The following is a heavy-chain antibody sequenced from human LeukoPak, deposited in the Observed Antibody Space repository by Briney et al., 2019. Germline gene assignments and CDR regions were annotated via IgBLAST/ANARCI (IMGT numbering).Heavy chain of an antibody. CDR1: GGSISNYY. Sequence: PSETLSLTCTVSGGSISNYYWSWIRQPAGKGLEWIGRINTSGGTDYNPSLKSRVTMSVDTSKNQFSLKLSSLTAADTAVYYCARSRGTTMVTRFDYWGQGTLVTASS. V-gene: IGHV4-4*07. CDR2: INTSGGT. J-gene: IGHJ4*02. CDR3: ARSRGTTMVTRFDY. D-gene: IGHD5-18*01.